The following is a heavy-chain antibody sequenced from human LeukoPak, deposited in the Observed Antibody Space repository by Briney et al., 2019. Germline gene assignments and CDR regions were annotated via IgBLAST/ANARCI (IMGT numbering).Heavy chain of an antibody. CDR3: ARDENWFDP. CDR2: ISAYNGNT. Sequence: EASVKVSCKASGYTFTGYYMHWVRQAPGQGLEWMGWISAYNGNTNYAQKLQGRVTMTTDTSTSTAYMELRSLRSDDTAVYYCARDENWFDPWGQGTLVTVSS. J-gene: IGHJ5*02. V-gene: IGHV1-18*04. CDR1: GYTFTGYY.